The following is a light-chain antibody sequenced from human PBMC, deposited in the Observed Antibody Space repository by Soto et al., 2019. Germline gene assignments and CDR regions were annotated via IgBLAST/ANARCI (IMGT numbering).Light chain of an antibody. J-gene: IGKJ1*01. CDR1: HSVLYSSNNKNY. V-gene: IGKV4-1*01. CDR3: QQYVRSPWT. CDR2: WAS. Sequence: DILMTQSPDSVAVSLAVQCPITCKPSHSVLYSSNNKNYLAWYQQKPGQPPKLLIYWASTRESGVPDRFSGSGSGTDFTLTISRLEPEDFAVYYCQQYVRSPWTFGQGTKVDIK.